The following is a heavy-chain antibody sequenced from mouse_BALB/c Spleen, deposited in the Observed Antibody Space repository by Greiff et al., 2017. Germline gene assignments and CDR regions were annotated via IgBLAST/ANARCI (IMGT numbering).Heavy chain of an antibody. V-gene: IGHV5-6-5*01. D-gene: IGHD1-2*01. CDR1: GFTFSSYA. CDR2: ISSGGST. J-gene: IGHJ4*01. Sequence: EVKLMESGGGLVKPGGSLKLSCAASGFTFSSYAMSWVRQTPEKRLEWVASISSGGSTYYPDSVKGRFTISRDNARNILYLQMSSLRSEDTAMYYCARGGITTATYAMDYWGQGTSVTVSS. CDR3: ARGGITTATYAMDY.